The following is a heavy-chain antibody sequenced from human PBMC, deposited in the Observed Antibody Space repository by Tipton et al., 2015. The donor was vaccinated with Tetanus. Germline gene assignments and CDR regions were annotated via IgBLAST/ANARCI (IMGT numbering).Heavy chain of an antibody. CDR1: GYTFTSYY. D-gene: IGHD3-22*01. J-gene: IGHJ4*02. V-gene: IGHV1-69*13. CDR3: ARALGHYDSSGSGYFDY. CDR2: IIPIFGTA. Sequence: QSGAEVKKPGASVKVSCKASGYTFTSYYMHWVRQAPGQGLEWMGGIIPIFGTANYAQKFQGRVTITADESTSTAYMELSSLRSEDTAVYYCARALGHYDSSGSGYFDYWGQGTLVTVSS.